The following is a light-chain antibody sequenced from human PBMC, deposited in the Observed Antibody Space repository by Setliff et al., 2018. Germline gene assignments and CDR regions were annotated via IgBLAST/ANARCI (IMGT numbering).Light chain of an antibody. Sequence: QSALTQPRSVSESPGQSITISCTGTSRDVGAHDFVSWYQQRPGKAPKLIIYDVNNRPSGVSNRFSGSKSGNTASLTISGLQAEDDADYYCSSHTTSSTWVFGGGTK. J-gene: IGLJ3*02. V-gene: IGLV2-14*03. CDR2: DVN. CDR3: SSHTTSSTWV. CDR1: SRDVGAHDF.